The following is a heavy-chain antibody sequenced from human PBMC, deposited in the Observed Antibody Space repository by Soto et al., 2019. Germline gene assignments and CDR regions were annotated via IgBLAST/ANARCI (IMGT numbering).Heavy chain of an antibody. Sequence: PGGSLRLSCTASGFTFGDYAMSWVRQAPGKGLEWVGFIRSKAYGGTTEYAASVKGRFTISRDDSKSIAYLQMNSLKTEDTAVYYCTRDSSSQLATIFGVVIHQYYYYYYGMDVWGQGTTVTVSS. D-gene: IGHD3-3*01. J-gene: IGHJ6*02. CDR2: IRSKAYGGTT. CDR1: GFTFGDYA. CDR3: TRDSSSQLATIFGVVIHQYYYYYYGMDV. V-gene: IGHV3-49*04.